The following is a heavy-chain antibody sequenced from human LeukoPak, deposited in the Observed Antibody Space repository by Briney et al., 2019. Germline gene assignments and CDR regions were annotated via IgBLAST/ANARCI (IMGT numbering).Heavy chain of an antibody. CDR1: GFTFSNYA. V-gene: IGHV3-23*01. CDR3: ARDTLNDDILTGYLYYYYGMDV. J-gene: IGHJ6*02. D-gene: IGHD3-9*01. Sequence: PGGSLRLSCAASGFTFSNYAMSWVRQAPGKGLEWVSTINDRGIATYYADSVKGRFTISRDNSKNTLSLQVSSLRAEDTAVYYCARDTLNDDILTGYLYYYYGMDVWGQGTTVTVSS. CDR2: INDRGIAT.